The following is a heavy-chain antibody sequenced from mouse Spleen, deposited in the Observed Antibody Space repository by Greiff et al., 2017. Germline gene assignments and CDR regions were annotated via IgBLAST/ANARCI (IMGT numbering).Heavy chain of an antibody. V-gene: IGHV14-4*01. CDR2: IDPENGDT. Sequence: EVMLVESGAELVRPGASVKLSCTASGFNIKDDYMHWVKQRPEQGLEWIGWIDPENGDTEYASKFQGKATITADTSSNTAYLQLSSLTSEDTAVYYCTTFGDYDGVLYWGQGTTLTVSS. D-gene: IGHD2-4*01. J-gene: IGHJ2*01. CDR3: TTFGDYDGVLY. CDR1: GFNIKDDY.